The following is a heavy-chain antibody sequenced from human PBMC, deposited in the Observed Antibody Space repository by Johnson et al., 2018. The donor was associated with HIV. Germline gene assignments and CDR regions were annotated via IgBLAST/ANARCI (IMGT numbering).Heavy chain of an antibody. D-gene: IGHD5-24*01. V-gene: IGHV3-7*05. Sequence: VQLVESVGGLVQPGGSLRLSCAASGFTFSSYWMSWVRQAPGKGLEWVANIKQDGSDKYYVDSVKGRFTISRDNAKNSLYLQMISLRAEDTAVYYCARAGWLQSRVDAFDIWGQGTMVTVSS. CDR2: IKQDGSDK. CDR1: GFTFSSYW. J-gene: IGHJ3*02. CDR3: ARAGWLQSRVDAFDI.